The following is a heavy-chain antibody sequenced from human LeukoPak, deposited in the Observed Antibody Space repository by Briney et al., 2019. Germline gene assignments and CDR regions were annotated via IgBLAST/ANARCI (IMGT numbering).Heavy chain of an antibody. D-gene: IGHD3-10*01. CDR1: GGSISSSNW. CDR2: IYHSGST. J-gene: IGHJ3*02. CDR3: ARDLLVRGAPGSWDAFDI. V-gene: IGHV4-4*02. Sequence: GTLSLTCAVSGGSISSSNWWSWVRQPPGKGLEWIGEIYHSGSTNYNPSLKSRVTISVDKSKNQFSLKLSSVTAADTAVYYCARDLLVRGAPGSWDAFDIWGQGTMVTVSS.